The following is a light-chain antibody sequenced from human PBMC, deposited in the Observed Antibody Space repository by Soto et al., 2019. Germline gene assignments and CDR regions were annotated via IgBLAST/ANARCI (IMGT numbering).Light chain of an antibody. CDR3: EQYGSSPQT. V-gene: IGKV3-20*01. J-gene: IGKJ1*01. Sequence: ASQCVSSYLAWYQQKPGQAPRLLIYGASSRATGIPDRFSGSGSGTDFTHTFSSLEPEDLAVYSCEQYGSSPQTFGQGTKVDIK. CDR1: QCVSSY. CDR2: GAS.